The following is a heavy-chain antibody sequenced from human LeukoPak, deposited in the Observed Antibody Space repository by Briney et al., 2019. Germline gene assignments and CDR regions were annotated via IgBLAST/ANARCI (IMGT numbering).Heavy chain of an antibody. V-gene: IGHV4-59*01. CDR3: ARVVRGSCLPARGVCGAFDI. D-gene: IGHD2-15*01. Sequence: SETLSLTCTVSGGSISSYYWSWIRQPPGKGLEWIGYIYYSGSTNYNPSLKSRVTISVDTSKNQFSLKLSSVTAADTVVYYCARVVRGSCLPARGVCGAFDIWGQGTMVTVS. CDR2: IYYSGST. CDR1: GGSISSYY. J-gene: IGHJ3*02.